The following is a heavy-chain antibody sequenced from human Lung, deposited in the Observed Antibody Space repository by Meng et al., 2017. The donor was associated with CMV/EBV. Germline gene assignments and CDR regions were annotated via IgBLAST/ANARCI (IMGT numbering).Heavy chain of an antibody. CDR3: AKGIGGSNYSGMDF. Sequence: SCAASGFTFSSYGMHWVRQAPGKGLEWVAVIWYDGSNKYYADSVKGRFTISRDNSKNTLYLQMNSLRAEDTAVYYCAKGIGGSNYSGMDFWGQGXTVTVSS. V-gene: IGHV3-33*06. J-gene: IGHJ6*02. CDR2: IWYDGSNK. D-gene: IGHD2-15*01. CDR1: GFTFSSYG.